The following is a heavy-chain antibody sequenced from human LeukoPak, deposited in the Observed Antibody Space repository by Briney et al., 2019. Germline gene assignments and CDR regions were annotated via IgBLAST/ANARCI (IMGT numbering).Heavy chain of an antibody. CDR1: GYTFTGYY. CDR3: ARGGSSGPFDY. CDR2: INPNSGGT. J-gene: IGHJ4*02. D-gene: IGHD6-19*01. V-gene: IGHV1-2*06. Sequence: ASVKVSCKASGYTFTGYYIHWVRQAPGQGLEWVGRINPNSGGTKYAQKFQGRGTMTRDTFIRTAYMELSRLRSDGTAVYYCARGGSSGPFDYWGQGTLVTVSS.